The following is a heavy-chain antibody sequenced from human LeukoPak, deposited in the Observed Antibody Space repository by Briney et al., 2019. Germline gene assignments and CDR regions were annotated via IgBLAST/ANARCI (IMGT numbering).Heavy chain of an antibody. CDR1: GFTFSSYE. V-gene: IGHV3-48*03. CDR3: ARTLIEYSVSSCCFDY. J-gene: IGHJ4*02. Sequence: PGGSLRLSCAASGFTFSSYEMNWVRQAPGKGLEWVSYISGSGSTIYYADSVKGRFTISRDNAKNSLYLQMNSLRAEDTAVYYCARTLIEYSVSSCCFDYWGQGTLVTVSS. D-gene: IGHD6-6*01. CDR2: ISGSGSTI.